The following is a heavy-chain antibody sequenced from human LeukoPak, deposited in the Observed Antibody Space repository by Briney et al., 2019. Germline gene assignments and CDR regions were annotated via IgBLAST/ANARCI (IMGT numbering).Heavy chain of an antibody. V-gene: IGHV3-74*01. CDR3: ARGRQNSGSYSDAFDI. Sequence: GGSLRLSCAASGFSFSVFWMHWVRQVPGKGPVWVSRIKTDGSITDYADSVKGRFTISRDNAKNSLYLQMNSLRAEDTAVYYCARGRQNSGSYSDAFDIWGQGTMVTVSS. D-gene: IGHD1-26*01. CDR2: IKTDGSIT. CDR1: GFSFSVFW. J-gene: IGHJ3*02.